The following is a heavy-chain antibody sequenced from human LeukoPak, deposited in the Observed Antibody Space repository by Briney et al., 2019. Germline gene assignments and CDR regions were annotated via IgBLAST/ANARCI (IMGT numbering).Heavy chain of an antibody. CDR1: GFTFSRYG. J-gene: IGHJ4*02. V-gene: IGHV3-33*01. Sequence: PGGSLRLSCAGPGFTFSRYGIHWVRQAPGKGLEWVSVIRYDGTEQSYADSVKGRFTISRDNSKNTVYLQMNSLRDEDTATYYCARDIWLGQNRFFDYWGQGTLVTVSS. CDR2: IRYDGTEQ. D-gene: IGHD3-10*01. CDR3: ARDIWLGQNRFFDY.